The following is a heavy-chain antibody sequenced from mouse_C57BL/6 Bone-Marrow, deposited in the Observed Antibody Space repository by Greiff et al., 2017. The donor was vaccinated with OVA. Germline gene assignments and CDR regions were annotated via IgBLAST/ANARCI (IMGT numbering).Heavy chain of an antibody. CDR1: GFTFSSYA. V-gene: IGHV5-9-1*02. CDR3: TYGTAQATAWFAY. CDR2: ISSGGDYI. D-gene: IGHD3-2*02. Sequence: EVQLVESGEGLVKPGGSLKLSCAASGFTFSSYAMSWVRQTPEKRLEWVAYISSGGDYIYYADTVKGRFTISRDNARHTLYLQMRSLKSEDTSMYSCTYGTAQATAWFAYWGQGTLVTVSA. J-gene: IGHJ3*01.